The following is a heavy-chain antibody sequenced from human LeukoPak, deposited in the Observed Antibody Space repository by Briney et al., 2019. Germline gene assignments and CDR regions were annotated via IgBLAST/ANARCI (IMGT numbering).Heavy chain of an antibody. Sequence: ASVKVSCKASGYTFTSYDINWVRQATGQGLEWMGWMNPNSGNTGYAQKFQGRVTMTRNTSISTAYMELSSLRSEDTAVYYCARSPTSSYGLFQHWGQGTLVTVSS. CDR2: MNPNSGNT. J-gene: IGHJ1*01. CDR1: GYTFTSYD. CDR3: ARSPTSSYGLFQH. D-gene: IGHD5-18*01. V-gene: IGHV1-8*01.